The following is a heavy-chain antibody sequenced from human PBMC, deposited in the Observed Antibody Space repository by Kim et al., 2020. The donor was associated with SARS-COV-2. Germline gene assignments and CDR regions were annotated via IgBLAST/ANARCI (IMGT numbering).Heavy chain of an antibody. V-gene: IGHV3-7*04. Sequence: GGSLRLSCAASGFTFSRFWMSWVRQAPEKGLEWVANIKQDGSEKYYVDSVRGRFTISRDNAKNSLYLQMNSLRAEDTAIYYCARGYYDTSDYPQVIDYWGQGSLVTVSS. J-gene: IGHJ4*02. D-gene: IGHD3-22*01. CDR1: GFTFSRFW. CDR2: IKQDGSEK. CDR3: ARGYYDTSDYPQVIDY.